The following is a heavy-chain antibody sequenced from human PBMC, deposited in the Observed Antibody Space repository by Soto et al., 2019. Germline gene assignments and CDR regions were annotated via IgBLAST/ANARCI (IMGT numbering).Heavy chain of an antibody. J-gene: IGHJ4*02. Sequence: PSETMSLTCPVSGGSISSYYLSWIRQPPGKGLEWIGYIYYSGSTNYNPSLKSRVTISVDTSKNQFSLKLSSVTAADTAVYYCARAKGYIVATIKAYYFDYWGQGTLVTVSS. CDR2: IYYSGST. CDR3: ARAKGYIVATIKAYYFDY. V-gene: IGHV4-59*01. CDR1: GGSISSYY. D-gene: IGHD5-12*01.